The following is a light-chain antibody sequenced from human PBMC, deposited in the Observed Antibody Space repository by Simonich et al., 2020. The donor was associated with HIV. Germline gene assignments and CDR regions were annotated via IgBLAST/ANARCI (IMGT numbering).Light chain of an antibody. J-gene: IGLJ3*02. V-gene: IGLV2-14*01. CDR1: SSDVGGYNY. CDR3: SSYTSGSTWV. Sequence: QSALTQPASVSGSPGQSITISCTGTSSDVGGYNYVSWYQQHPGKAPKLMMYDVSKRPSGVSNRFSGSKSGNTASLTISGLQAEDEADYYCSSYTSGSTWVFGGGTKLTVL. CDR2: DVS.